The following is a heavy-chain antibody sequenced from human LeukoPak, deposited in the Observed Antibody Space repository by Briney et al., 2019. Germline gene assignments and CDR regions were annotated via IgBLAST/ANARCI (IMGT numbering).Heavy chain of an antibody. CDR3: ARDRGIVVVPAAIQRYNWFDP. Sequence: SQTLSLTCTVSGGSISSGDYYWSWIRQPPGKGLEWIGYIYYSGSTYYNPSLKSRVTISVDTSKNQFSLKLGSVTAADTAMSYCARDRGIVVVPAAIQRYNWFDPWGQGTLVTVSS. V-gene: IGHV4-30-4*08. J-gene: IGHJ5*02. CDR1: GGSISSGDYY. CDR2: IYYSGST. D-gene: IGHD2-2*02.